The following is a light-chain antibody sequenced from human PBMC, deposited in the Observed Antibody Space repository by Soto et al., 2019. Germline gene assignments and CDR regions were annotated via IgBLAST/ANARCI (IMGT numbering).Light chain of an antibody. V-gene: IGKV3-20*01. CDR2: GAS. CDR3: QQYGISPQT. CDR1: QSVSSSY. J-gene: IGKJ2*01. Sequence: EIVLTQSPGTLSLSPGERATLSCRASQSVSSSYLAWYQQKPGQAPRLLIYGASSRATGIPDRFSGSGSGTDFTLTISRLEPEDFALYYCQQYGISPQTFGKGTKMEIK.